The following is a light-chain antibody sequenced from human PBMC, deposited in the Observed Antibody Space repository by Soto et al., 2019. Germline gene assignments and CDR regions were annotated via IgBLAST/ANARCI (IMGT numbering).Light chain of an antibody. V-gene: IGKV3-11*01. CDR1: QSVSSY. J-gene: IGKJ3*01. Sequence: EIVLTQSPATLSLSPGERATLSCRASQSVSSYLAWYQQKPGQAPRLLIYDASNRPTGIPARFSGSGSGTYFTLTISTLAPEDFSFYYCHHPSNCPPTFTFGPGPKVDIK. CDR3: HHPSNCPPTFT. CDR2: DAS.